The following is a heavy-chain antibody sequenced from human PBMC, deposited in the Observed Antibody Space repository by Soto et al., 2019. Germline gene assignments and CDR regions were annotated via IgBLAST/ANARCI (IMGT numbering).Heavy chain of an antibody. D-gene: IGHD4-17*01. CDR2: INLRGGTT. CDR1: GYNFNQYY. V-gene: IGHV1-46*02. CDR3: ASGPDDSDVPRWDH. J-gene: IGHJ4*02. Sequence: QVQLVQSGPEVRKPGASVRLSCATSGYNFNQYYIPWVRQAPGQGLEWMGIINLRGGTTEYAHKFRGRVTVTGDTSTRTAYMELRSLRSEDTAVYFCASGPDDSDVPRWDHWGQGNLITVSS.